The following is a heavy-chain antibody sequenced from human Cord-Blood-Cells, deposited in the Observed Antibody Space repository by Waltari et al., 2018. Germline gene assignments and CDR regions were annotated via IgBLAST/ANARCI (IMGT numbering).Heavy chain of an antibody. CDR1: AFTFSSYG. CDR3: ARGDTAMVDY. CDR2: IWYDGSNK. V-gene: IGHV3-33*01. Sequence: QVQLVESGGGVVQPGRSLRLPCAASAFTFSSYGMHWVRQAPGKGLEWVAVIWYDGSNKYYADSVKGRFTISRDNSKNTLYLQMNSLRAEDTAVYYCARGDTAMVDYWGQGTLVTVSS. J-gene: IGHJ4*02. D-gene: IGHD5-18*01.